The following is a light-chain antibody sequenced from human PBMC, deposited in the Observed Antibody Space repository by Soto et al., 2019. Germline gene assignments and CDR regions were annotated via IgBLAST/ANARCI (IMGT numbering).Light chain of an antibody. CDR3: EHSNYPPWR. CDR1: QSVGSNY. Sequence: VFADSSGTLSLSPGEIATRSCRASQSVGSNYLAWYQQKPGEAPRLVIYGASSRATGIQDRFSGGGSGTDFTLTISRLEPEDVAVYYSEHSNYPPWRSGEGTKV. J-gene: IGKJ1*01. CDR2: GAS. V-gene: IGKV3-20*01.